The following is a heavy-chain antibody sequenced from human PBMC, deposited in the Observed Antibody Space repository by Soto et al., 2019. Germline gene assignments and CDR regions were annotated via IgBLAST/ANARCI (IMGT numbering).Heavy chain of an antibody. J-gene: IGHJ6*02. V-gene: IGHV1-69*04. D-gene: IGHD3-9*01. CDR3: ARERARPIYYDILTGYLYGMDV. Sequence: SVKVSCKASGGTFSSYTISWVRQAPGQGLEWMGRIIPILGIANYAQKFQGRVTITADKSTSTAYMELSSLRSEDTAVYYCARERARPIYYDILTGYLYGMDVWGQGTTVTVSS. CDR1: GGTFSSYT. CDR2: IIPILGIA.